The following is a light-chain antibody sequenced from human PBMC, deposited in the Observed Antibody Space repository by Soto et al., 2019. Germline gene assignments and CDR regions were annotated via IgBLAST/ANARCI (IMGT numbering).Light chain of an antibody. CDR3: ATWDGSLPGEV. CDR2: DNN. Sequence: QSVLTQSPSVSAAPGQKVTISCSGSSSNIGNNYVSWYQQLPGTAPKLLIYDNNKRPSGIPDRFSGSKSGTSGTLDITGLQTGAEADYYCATWDGSLPGEVFGGGTKLTVL. J-gene: IGLJ2*01. V-gene: IGLV1-51*01. CDR1: SSNIGNNY.